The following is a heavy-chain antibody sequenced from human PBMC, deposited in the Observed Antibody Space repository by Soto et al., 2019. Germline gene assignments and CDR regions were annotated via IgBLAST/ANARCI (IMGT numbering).Heavy chain of an antibody. CDR3: ARGGDTVTTPYYYYYGMDV. V-gene: IGHV4-59*01. D-gene: IGHD4-17*01. CDR1: GGSISSYY. CDR2: IYYSGST. Sequence: QVQLQESGPGLVKPSETLSLTCTVSGGSISSYYWSWIRQPPGKGLEWIGYIYYSGSTNYNPSLKSRVTISVDTSKNQFSLKLSSVTAADTAVYYCARGGDTVTTPYYYYYGMDVWGQGTTVTVSS. J-gene: IGHJ6*02.